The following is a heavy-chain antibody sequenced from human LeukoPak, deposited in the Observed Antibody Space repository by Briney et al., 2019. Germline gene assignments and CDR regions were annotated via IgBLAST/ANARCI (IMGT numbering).Heavy chain of an antibody. J-gene: IGHJ5*02. CDR3: ARDGGYCSSTSCSNWFDP. D-gene: IGHD2-2*01. V-gene: IGHV1-2*02. Sequence: ASVEVSCKASGYTFTGYYMHWVRQAPGQGLEWMGWINPNSGGTNYAQKFQGRVTMTRDTSISTAYMELSRLRSDDTAVYYCARDGGYCSSTSCSNWFDPWGQGTLVTVSS. CDR2: INPNSGGT. CDR1: GYTFTGYY.